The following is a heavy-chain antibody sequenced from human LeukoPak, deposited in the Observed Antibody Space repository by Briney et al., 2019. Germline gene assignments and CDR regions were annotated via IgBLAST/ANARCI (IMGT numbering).Heavy chain of an antibody. V-gene: IGHV3-74*01. CDR1: GFPFSSYW. CDR3: ARSGAGGAFEM. D-gene: IGHD3-10*01. J-gene: IGHJ3*02. Sequence: TGGSLRLSCAASGFPFSSYWMHWVRQAPGKGLLWVSRIYNDGSRTTYADSVKGRFTISGDNAKNTLFLQMNSLTAEDTAVYYCARSGAGGAFEMWGRGTMVTVSS. CDR2: IYNDGSRT.